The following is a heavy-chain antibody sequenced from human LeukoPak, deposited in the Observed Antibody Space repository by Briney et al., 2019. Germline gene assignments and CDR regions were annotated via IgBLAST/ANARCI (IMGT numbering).Heavy chain of an antibody. CDR3: AREVGALKIFDY. CDR2: IIPIFGTA. D-gene: IGHD1-26*01. CDR1: GYTFTSYA. Sequence: PLASVKVSCKASGYTFTSYAISWVRQAPGQGLEWMGGIIPIFGTANYAQKFQGRVTITADESTSTAYMELSSLRSEDTAVYYCAREVGALKIFDYWGQGTLVTVSS. J-gene: IGHJ4*02. V-gene: IGHV1-69*13.